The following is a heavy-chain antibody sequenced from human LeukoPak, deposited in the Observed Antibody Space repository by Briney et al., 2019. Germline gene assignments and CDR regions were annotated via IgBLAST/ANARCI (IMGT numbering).Heavy chain of an antibody. CDR3: ARGAYD. CDR2: ISWNSGSI. CDR1: GFTFDDYA. V-gene: IGHV3-9*01. Sequence: GRSLRLSCAASGFTFDDYAMHWVRQAPGKGLEWVSGISWNSGSIGYADSVKGRFTLSRDNSQNTVYLQMNSLRAEDTAVYYCARGAYDWGQGTLVTVSS. D-gene: IGHD2-8*01. J-gene: IGHJ4*02.